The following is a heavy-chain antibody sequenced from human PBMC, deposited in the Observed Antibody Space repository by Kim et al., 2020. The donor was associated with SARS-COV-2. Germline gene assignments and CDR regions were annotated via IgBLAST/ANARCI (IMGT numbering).Heavy chain of an antibody. D-gene: IGHD7-27*01. V-gene: IGHV3-72*01. CDR3: AGDIGGLGDS. J-gene: IGHJ4*02. Sequence: GGSLRLSCVGSGFNVGAHFMDWVRQRPGKGLELVGRIRDKTAGYSTDYAASVKGRFSLSRDDSKNSVFLQMNSLKLEDTAVYFCAGDIGGLGDSWGQGT. CDR1: GFNVGAHF. CDR2: IRDKTAGYST.